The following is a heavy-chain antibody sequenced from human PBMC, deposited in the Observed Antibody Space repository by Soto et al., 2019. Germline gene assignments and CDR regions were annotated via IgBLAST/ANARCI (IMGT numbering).Heavy chain of an antibody. CDR1: GFSLSTSGMC. CDR3: ARSITTHPYYYYYGMDV. J-gene: IGHJ6*02. CDR2: IDWDDDK. Sequence: SGPTLVNPTQTLTLTCTFSGFSLSTSGMCVSWIRQPPGKALEWLALIDWDDDKYYSTSLKTRLTISKDTSKNQVVLTMTNMDPVDTATYYCARSITTHPYYYYYGMDVWGQGTTVTVSS. V-gene: IGHV2-70*01. D-gene: IGHD3-3*01.